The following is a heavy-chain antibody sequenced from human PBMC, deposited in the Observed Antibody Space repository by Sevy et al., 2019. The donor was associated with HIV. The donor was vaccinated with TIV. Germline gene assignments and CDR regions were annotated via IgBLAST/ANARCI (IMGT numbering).Heavy chain of an antibody. CDR1: GFTVNSNY. Sequence: GGSLRLSCAASGFTVNSNYMTWVRQAPGKGLEGVSVIYSDGTTYHAESVKDRFSISRDNFKNTLYLQMNSLRAEDTAVYYCARDKSGYRDALNYWGQGTLVTVSS. D-gene: IGHD5-18*01. CDR2: IYSDGTT. V-gene: IGHV3-66*01. J-gene: IGHJ4*02. CDR3: ARDKSGYRDALNY.